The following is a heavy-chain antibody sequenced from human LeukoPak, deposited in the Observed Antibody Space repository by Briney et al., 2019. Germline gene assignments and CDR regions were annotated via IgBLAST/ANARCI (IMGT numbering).Heavy chain of an antibody. D-gene: IGHD1-26*01. J-gene: IGHJ4*02. CDR1: GFTFSGAA. CDR3: AKEDSGSYYYVDY. CDR2: IRSKTNNYAT. V-gene: IGHV3-73*01. Sequence: GGSLRLSCAASGFTFSGAAMHWVRQASGKGLEWVGRIRSKTNNYATTYAASVNGRFTISRDDSKNTAYLQMNSLRAEDTAVYYCAKEDSGSYYYVDYWGQGTLVTVSS.